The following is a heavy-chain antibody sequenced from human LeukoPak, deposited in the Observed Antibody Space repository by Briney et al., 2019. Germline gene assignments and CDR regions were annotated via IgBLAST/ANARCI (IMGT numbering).Heavy chain of an antibody. Sequence: GASVKVSCKASGYTFTMYYIHWVRQAPGQGLEWMGMINSSDGATTYAQRFQGRVTMTRDMSTTTVYMDLRSLRSEDTAVYFCARAQRGGLSGSWGVLFASYYTYYYMDVWGRGTTVTVSS. D-gene: IGHD1-26*01. CDR1: GYTFTMYY. CDR3: ARAQRGGLSGSWGVLFASYYTYYYMDV. J-gene: IGHJ6*03. V-gene: IGHV1-46*01. CDR2: INSSDGAT.